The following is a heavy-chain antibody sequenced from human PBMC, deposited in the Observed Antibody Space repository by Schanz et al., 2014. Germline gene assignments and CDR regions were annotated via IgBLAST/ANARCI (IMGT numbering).Heavy chain of an antibody. Sequence: EVQLVESGGGVVRPGGSLRLSCAASGFTFSSYSMNWVRQAPGKGLEWVPYISSSSSTRYYADSVKGRFTISRDNSKNTVYIQMNSLRAEDTAVYYCARIGGSVFDYWAQGTLVTVSS. D-gene: IGHD3-10*01. CDR1: GFTFSSYS. CDR2: ISSSSSTR. J-gene: IGHJ4*02. V-gene: IGHV3-48*01. CDR3: ARIGGSVFDY.